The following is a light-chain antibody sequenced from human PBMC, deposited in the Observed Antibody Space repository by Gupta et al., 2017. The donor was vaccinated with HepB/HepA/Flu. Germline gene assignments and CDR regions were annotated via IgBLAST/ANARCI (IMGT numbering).Light chain of an antibody. J-gene: IGKJ1*01. CDR2: AAS. CDR1: QDINNH. CDR3: QQYNNYPPT. Sequence: DTQLTQSPSSVSASVGDRVIITCRASQDINNHLAWFQQKPGEAPKSLIYAASSLKSGVPSRFSGSGSGTEFTLTISSLQPEDFGTYYCQQYNNYPPTFGQGTQVEIK. V-gene: IGKV1-16*01.